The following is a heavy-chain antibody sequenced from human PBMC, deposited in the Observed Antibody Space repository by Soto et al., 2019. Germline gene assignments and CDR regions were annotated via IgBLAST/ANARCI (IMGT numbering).Heavy chain of an antibody. Sequence: ASVKVSCKASGYTFTSYAMHWVRQAPGQRLEWMGWINAGNGNTKYSQKFQGRVTITRDTSASTAYMELSSLRSEDTAVYYCARDPSSSWYPYYYYGMDVRGQGTTVTVSS. CDR2: INAGNGNT. J-gene: IGHJ6*02. CDR3: ARDPSSSWYPYYYYGMDV. V-gene: IGHV1-3*01. D-gene: IGHD6-13*01. CDR1: GYTFTSYA.